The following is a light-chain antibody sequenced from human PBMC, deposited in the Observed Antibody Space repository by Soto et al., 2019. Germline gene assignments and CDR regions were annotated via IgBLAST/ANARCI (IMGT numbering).Light chain of an antibody. Sequence: QSALTQPASVSGSPGQSITISCTGTSSDVGGYDFVSWYQHHPGKAPRLMIYDGSHRPSGVSDRFSASKSGNTASLTISGLLAEDEADYYCSSDTGISTYVFGTGTKLTVL. CDR1: SSDVGGYDF. J-gene: IGLJ1*01. V-gene: IGLV2-14*03. CDR3: SSDTGISTYV. CDR2: DGS.